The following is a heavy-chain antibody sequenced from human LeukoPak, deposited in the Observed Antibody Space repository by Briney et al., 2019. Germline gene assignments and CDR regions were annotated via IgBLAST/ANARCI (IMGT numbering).Heavy chain of an antibody. CDR3: ASPPGIAAAGTLD. D-gene: IGHD6-13*01. CDR2: ISGSGGST. V-gene: IGHV3-23*01. Sequence: GGSLRLSCAASGFTFSNYAMSWVRQAPGKGLEWVSAISGSGGSTYYADSVKGRFTISRDNSKNTLYLQMNSLRAEDTAVYYCASPPGIAAAGTLDWGQGTLVTVSS. CDR1: GFTFSNYA. J-gene: IGHJ4*02.